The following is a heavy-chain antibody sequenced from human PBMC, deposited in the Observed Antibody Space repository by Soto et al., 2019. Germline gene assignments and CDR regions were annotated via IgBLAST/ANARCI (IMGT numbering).Heavy chain of an antibody. V-gene: IGHV4-30-4*01. J-gene: IGHJ4*02. Sequence: SETLSLTCTVSGGSISSGDYYWSWIRQPPGKGLEWIGYIYYSGSTYYNPSLKSRVTISVDTSKNQFSLKRSSVTAADTAVYYCARGIAAAAHFDYWGQGTPVTVSS. CDR1: GGSISSGDYY. CDR3: ARGIAAAAHFDY. CDR2: IYYSGST. D-gene: IGHD6-13*01.